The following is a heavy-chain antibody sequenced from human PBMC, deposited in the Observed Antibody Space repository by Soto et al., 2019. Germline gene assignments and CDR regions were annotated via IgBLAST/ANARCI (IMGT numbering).Heavy chain of an antibody. CDR3: AKVNIRYDYIWGSSSYFDY. CDR1: GFTFDDYA. J-gene: IGHJ4*02. CDR2: ISWNSGSI. V-gene: IGHV3-9*01. Sequence: GGSLRLSCAASGFTFDDYAMHWVRQAPGKGLEWVSGISWNSGSIGYADSVKGRFTISRDNAKNSLYLQMNSLRAEDTALYYCAKVNIRYDYIWGSSSYFDYWGQGTLVTVSS. D-gene: IGHD3-16*01.